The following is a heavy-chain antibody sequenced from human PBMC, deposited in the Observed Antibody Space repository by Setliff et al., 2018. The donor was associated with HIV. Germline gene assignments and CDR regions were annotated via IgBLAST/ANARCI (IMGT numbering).Heavy chain of an antibody. CDR1: GYSISSGYY. D-gene: IGHD4-17*01. CDR2: TNHSGST. J-gene: IGHJ3*02. Sequence: SETLSLTCAVSGYSISSGYYWGWIRQPPGKGLEWIGETNHSGSTNYNPSLKSRVTISVDTSKSQFSLKLRSVTAADTAVYYCARASTVVTPVDAFDIWGQGTMVTVSS. CDR3: ARASTVVTPVDAFDI. V-gene: IGHV4-38-2*01.